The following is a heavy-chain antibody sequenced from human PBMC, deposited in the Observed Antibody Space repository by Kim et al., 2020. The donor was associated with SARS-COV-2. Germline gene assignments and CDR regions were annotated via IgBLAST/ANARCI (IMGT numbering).Heavy chain of an antibody. V-gene: IGHV3-66*01. J-gene: IGHJ4*02. D-gene: IGHD2-15*01. CDR2: T. CDR3: ASDLLRAALGY. Sequence: TYYADSVEGRFTISRDNSKNTLYLQMNSLGAEDTAVYYCASDLLRAALGYWGQGTLVTVSS.